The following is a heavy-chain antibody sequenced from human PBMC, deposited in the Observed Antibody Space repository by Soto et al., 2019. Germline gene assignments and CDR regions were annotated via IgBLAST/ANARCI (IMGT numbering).Heavy chain of an antibody. CDR1: GFTFSDYY. J-gene: IGHJ4*02. Sequence: GGSLRLSCAASGFTFSDYYMSWIRQAPGKGLEWVSYISSSVSTIYYADSVKGRVTMTRSTSVSTAYMELSVLRSDDTAVYYCARGNSAWGRCFDSWGQGTLVTVSS. CDR2: ISSSVSTI. V-gene: IGHV3-11*01. D-gene: IGHD3-16*01. CDR3: ARGNSAWGRCFDS.